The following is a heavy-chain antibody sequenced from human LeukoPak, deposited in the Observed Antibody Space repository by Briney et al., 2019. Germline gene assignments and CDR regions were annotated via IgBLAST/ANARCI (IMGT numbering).Heavy chain of an antibody. CDR1: GYTFTSYD. CDR3: ARALVVAATPGYWFDP. CDR2: MNPNSGNT. V-gene: IGHV1-8*01. J-gene: IGHJ5*02. Sequence: ASVKVSCKASGYTFTSYDINWVRQATGQGLEWMGWMNPNSGNTGYAQKFQGRVTMTRNTSTSTAYMELSSLRSEDTAVYYCARALVVAATPGYWFDPWGQGTLVTVSS. D-gene: IGHD2-15*01.